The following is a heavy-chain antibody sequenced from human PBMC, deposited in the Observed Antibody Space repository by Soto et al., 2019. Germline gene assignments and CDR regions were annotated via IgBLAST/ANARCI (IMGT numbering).Heavy chain of an antibody. V-gene: IGHV4-59*01. CDR1: GGSISSYY. Sequence: SSETLSLTCTVSGGSISSYYWSWIRQPPGKRLEWIGFISYSGSTNYSPSLKSRVTISIDTSKKQFSLKLSSVTAADTAVYYCARGGYCSGNSCYGRWFDPWGQGTLVTVSS. CDR2: ISYSGST. J-gene: IGHJ5*02. D-gene: IGHD2-15*01. CDR3: ARGGYCSGNSCYGRWFDP.